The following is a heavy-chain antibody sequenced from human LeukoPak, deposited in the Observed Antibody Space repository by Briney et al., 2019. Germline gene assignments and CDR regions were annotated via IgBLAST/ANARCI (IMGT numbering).Heavy chain of an antibody. Sequence: ASVKVSCKPSGYTFTRYGISRVRQAPGHGLEWMGWISAYNGNTNYAQKLQGRVTMTTDPSTSTGYMELRRLRSDDTAVYYCARGQGTVKLARGWYGTGADAFDIWGQGTMVTVSS. J-gene: IGHJ3*02. V-gene: IGHV1-18*01. CDR1: GYTFTRYG. CDR3: ARGQGTVKLARGWYGTGADAFDI. D-gene: IGHD6-19*01. CDR2: ISAYNGNT.